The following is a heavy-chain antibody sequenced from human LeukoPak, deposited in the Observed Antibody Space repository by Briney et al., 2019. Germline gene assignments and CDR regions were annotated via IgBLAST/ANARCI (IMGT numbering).Heavy chain of an antibody. CDR2: ISGSGGST. CDR3: AKDTARFLEWSLERGFDY. CDR1: GFTFSSYA. Sequence: GGSLRLSCAASGFTFSSYAMSWVRQAPGKGLEWVSAISGSGGSTYYADSVKGRFTISRDNSKNTLYLQMNSLRAEDTAVYYCAKDTARFLEWSLERGFDYWGQGTLVTVSS. J-gene: IGHJ4*02. D-gene: IGHD3-3*01. V-gene: IGHV3-23*01.